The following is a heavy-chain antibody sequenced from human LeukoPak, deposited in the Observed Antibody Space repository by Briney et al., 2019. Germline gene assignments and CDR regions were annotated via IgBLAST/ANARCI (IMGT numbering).Heavy chain of an antibody. CDR3: TKYTGSNGDFRFDS. D-gene: IGHD3-3*01. CDR2: IYYSGAT. Sequence: SETLSLTCTVSGGSISTDYWSWIRQPPGQGLEWIGYIYYSGATNYNSSLKSRVTMSVDTSKNQFSLKLNSVTAADTAVYYCTKYTGSNGDFRFDSWGQGTLVTVSS. J-gene: IGHJ4*02. CDR1: GGSISTDY. V-gene: IGHV4-59*08.